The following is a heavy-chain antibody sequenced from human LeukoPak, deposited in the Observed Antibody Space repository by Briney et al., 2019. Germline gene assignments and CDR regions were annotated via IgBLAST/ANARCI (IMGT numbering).Heavy chain of an antibody. J-gene: IGHJ6*03. Sequence: ASVKVSCKASGYTFTSHDINWVRLATGQGLEWMGWMNPDSGNTGFAQKFQGRVTMGRDTSINTAYMELHSLTSEDTAVYYCARVHFGVALMAYYYMDVWGKGTTVTVSS. CDR2: MNPDSGNT. V-gene: IGHV1-8*01. CDR3: ARVHFGVALMAYYYMDV. D-gene: IGHD3-3*01. CDR1: GYTFTSHD.